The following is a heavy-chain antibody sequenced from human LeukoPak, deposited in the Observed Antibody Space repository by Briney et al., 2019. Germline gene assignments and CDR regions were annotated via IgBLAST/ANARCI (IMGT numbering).Heavy chain of an antibody. CDR1: GFTFEDYG. D-gene: IGHD3-10*01. Sequence: PGGSLRLSRAASGFTFEDYGMSWVRQVPGKGLEWVSSISSNGGGTGVADSVKGRFTISRDNAKNSLYLQMNSLRGEDTAVYYCARDRVVRGVMMFRDYYYMDVWGKGTTVTISS. CDR3: ARDRVVRGVMMFRDYYYMDV. V-gene: IGHV3-20*04. CDR2: ISSNGGGT. J-gene: IGHJ6*03.